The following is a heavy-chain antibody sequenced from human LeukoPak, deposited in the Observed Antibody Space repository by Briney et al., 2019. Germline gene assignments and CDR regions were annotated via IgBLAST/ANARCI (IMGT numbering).Heavy chain of an antibody. V-gene: IGHV1-2*02. Sequence: ASVKVSCKASGYTFTGYYMHWVRQAPGQGLEWMGWINPNSGGTNYAQKFQGRVTMTRDTSISTAYMELSRLRSDDTAVYYCARDYDILTGYPMGYYYYGMDVWAKGPRSPSP. CDR3: ARDYDILTGYPMGYYYYGMDV. D-gene: IGHD3-9*01. J-gene: IGHJ6*02. CDR2: INPNSGGT. CDR1: GYTFTGYY.